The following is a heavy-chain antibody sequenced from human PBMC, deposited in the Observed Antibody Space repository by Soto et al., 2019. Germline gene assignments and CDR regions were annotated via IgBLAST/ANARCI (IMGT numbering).Heavy chain of an antibody. Sequence: VGSRRLSCAASGFTFSSYAMSWVRQAPGKGLEWVSAISGSGGSTYYADSVKGRFTISRDNSKNTLYLQMNSLRAEDTAVYYCAKSYCSGGSCENYYYYYYGMDVWGQGTTVTVSS. CDR2: ISGSGGST. J-gene: IGHJ6*02. D-gene: IGHD2-15*01. CDR1: GFTFSSYA. V-gene: IGHV3-23*01. CDR3: AKSYCSGGSCENYYYYYYGMDV.